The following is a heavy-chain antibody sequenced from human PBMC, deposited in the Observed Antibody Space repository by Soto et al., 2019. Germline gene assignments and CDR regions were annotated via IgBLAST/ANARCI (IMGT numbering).Heavy chain of an antibody. CDR3: AKRVAYSSSSAYFDY. D-gene: IGHD6-6*01. Sequence: PGGSLRLSCAASGFTFSTYGMTWVRQAPGKGLDWVSSIDDLGSGTYYADSVEGRFTISRDNSKNTLYLQMNSLRAEDTAIYYRAKRVAYSSSSAYFDYWGQGTPVTVSS. CDR2: IDDLGSGT. CDR1: GFTFSTYG. V-gene: IGHV3-23*01. J-gene: IGHJ4*02.